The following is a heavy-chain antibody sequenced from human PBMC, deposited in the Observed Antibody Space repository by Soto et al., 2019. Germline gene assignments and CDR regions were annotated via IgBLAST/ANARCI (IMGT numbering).Heavy chain of an antibody. V-gene: IGHV3-73*01. CDR2: IRSKANSYAT. CDR1: GFTFSGSA. D-gene: IGHD5-18*01. Sequence: GGSLRLSCAASGFTFSGSAMNWVRQASGKGLEWVGRIRSKANSYATAYAASVKGRFTISRDDSKNTAYLQMNSLKTEDTAVYYCTGDTAMVNFDYWGQGTLVTVSS. CDR3: TGDTAMVNFDY. J-gene: IGHJ4*02.